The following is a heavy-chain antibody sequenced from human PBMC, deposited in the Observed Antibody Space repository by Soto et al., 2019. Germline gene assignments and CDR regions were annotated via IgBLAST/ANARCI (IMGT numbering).Heavy chain of an antibody. D-gene: IGHD6-13*01. Sequence: SGGSLRLSCAASGFTFSSYSMNWVRQAPGKGLEWVSYISSSSSTIYYADSVKGRFTISRDNAKNSLYLQMNSLRAEDTAVYYCARGAAFYYYYYMDVWGKGTTVTVSS. CDR1: GFTFSSYS. CDR3: ARGAAFYYYYYMDV. CDR2: ISSSSSTI. J-gene: IGHJ6*03. V-gene: IGHV3-48*01.